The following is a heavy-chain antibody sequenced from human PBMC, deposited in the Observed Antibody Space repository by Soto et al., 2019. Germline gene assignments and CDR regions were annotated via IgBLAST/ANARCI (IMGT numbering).Heavy chain of an antibody. CDR3: ARLGIVGATRLEGGMDV. V-gene: IGHV1-24*01. Sequence: ASVKVSCKVSGYTLTELSMHWVRQAPGKGLEWMGGFDPEDGETIYAQKFQGRVTMTEDTSTDTAYMELSSLRSEDTAMYYCARLGIVGATRLEGGMDVWGQGTTVTVSS. D-gene: IGHD1-26*01. CDR2: FDPEDGET. CDR1: GYTLTELS. J-gene: IGHJ6*02.